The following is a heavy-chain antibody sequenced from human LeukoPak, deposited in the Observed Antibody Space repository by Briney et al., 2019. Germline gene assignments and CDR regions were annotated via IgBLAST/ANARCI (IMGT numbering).Heavy chain of an antibody. V-gene: IGHV3-21*01. CDR2: ITTRSSYM. D-gene: IGHD7-27*01. CDR3: ARESVGIFSYFDY. Sequence: PGGSLRLSCAASGFTFSDYTMNWVRQAPGKGLEWVACITTRSSYMYYADSVKGRFTISRDNAKNSLYLQMNSLRAEDTAVYFCARESVGIFSYFDYWGQGTLVTVSS. J-gene: IGHJ4*02. CDR1: GFTFSDYT.